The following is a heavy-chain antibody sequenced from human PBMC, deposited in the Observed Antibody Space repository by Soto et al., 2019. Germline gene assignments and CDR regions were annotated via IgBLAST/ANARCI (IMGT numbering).Heavy chain of an antibody. D-gene: IGHD3-22*01. CDR1: GFTFSSYG. J-gene: IGHJ3*02. Sequence: GGSLRLSCAASGFTFSSYGMHWVRQAPGKGLEWVAVIWYDGSNKYYADSVKGRFTISRDNSKNTLYLQMNSLRAEDTAVYYCAREGDSSGYAFDIWGQGTMVTVSS. CDR3: AREGDSSGYAFDI. CDR2: IWYDGSNK. V-gene: IGHV3-33*01.